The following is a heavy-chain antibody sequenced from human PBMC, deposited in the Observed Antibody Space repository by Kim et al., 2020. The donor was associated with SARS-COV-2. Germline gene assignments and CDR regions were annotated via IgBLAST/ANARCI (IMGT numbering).Heavy chain of an antibody. J-gene: IGHJ4*02. CDR3: ARSYGSGERDY. Sequence: SETLSLTCTVSGGSISSSNYYWGWIRQPPGKGLEWIGSFYYSGSTYYNPSLKSRVTISVDTSRNQFSPKLNSVTAADTAVYYCARSYGSGERDYWGQGTLVTVSS. CDR2: FYYSGST. D-gene: IGHD3-10*01. V-gene: IGHV4-39*01. CDR1: GGSISSSNYY.